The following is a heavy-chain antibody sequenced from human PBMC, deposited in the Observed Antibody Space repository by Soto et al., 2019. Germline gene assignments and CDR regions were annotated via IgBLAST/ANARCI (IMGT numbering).Heavy chain of an antibody. J-gene: IGHJ6*02. CDR3: ARTEYQFTMDV. CDR2: INPNSGGT. CDR1: GYTFTDYY. V-gene: IGHV1-2*04. Sequence: ASVKVSCKXSGYTFTDYYIHWVRQAPGQGLEWMGWINPNSGGTNYAQKFQGWVTMTRDTSISTAYMELSRLTSDDTAVYYCARTEYQFTMDVWGQGTTVTVSS. D-gene: IGHD6-6*01.